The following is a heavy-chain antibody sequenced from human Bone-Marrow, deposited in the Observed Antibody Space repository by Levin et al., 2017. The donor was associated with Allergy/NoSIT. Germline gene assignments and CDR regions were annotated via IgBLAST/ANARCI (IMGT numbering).Heavy chain of an antibody. D-gene: IGHD2-21*02. Sequence: SQTLSLTCTLSGGSITSGTHYWSWIRQLPGKDLEWIGYIYSSGSTNYGPSLRSRASISMDTSKSQFSLKVTSVTAADTGVYYCARASYDCNYAFDSWGQGALVTVSS. V-gene: IGHV4-31*03. CDR1: GGSITSGTHY. CDR3: ARASYDCNYAFDS. J-gene: IGHJ4*02. CDR2: IYSSGST.